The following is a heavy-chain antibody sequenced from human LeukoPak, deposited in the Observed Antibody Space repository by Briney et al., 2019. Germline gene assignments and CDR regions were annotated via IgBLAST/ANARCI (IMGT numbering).Heavy chain of an antibody. Sequence: SETLSLTCAVYGGSFSGYYWSWIRQPAGKGLEWIGRIYTSGSITYNPSLKSRVSMSVDTSKNQFSLKLSSVTAADTAVYYCARDRYYYDSSGYYLFDYWGQGTLVTVSS. J-gene: IGHJ4*02. CDR2: IYTSGSI. CDR1: GGSFSGYY. CDR3: ARDRYYYDSSGYYLFDY. V-gene: IGHV4-4*07. D-gene: IGHD3-22*01.